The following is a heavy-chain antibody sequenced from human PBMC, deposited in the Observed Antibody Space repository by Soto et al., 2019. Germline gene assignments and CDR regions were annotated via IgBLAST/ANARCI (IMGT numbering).Heavy chain of an antibody. V-gene: IGHV1-8*01. J-gene: IGHJ4*02. CDR2: MNPNSGNT. D-gene: IGHD3-10*01. Sequence: QVQLVQSGAEVKKPGASVKVSCKASGYTFTSYDINWVRQATGQGLEWMGWMNPNSGNTGYAQKFQGRVTMTRNTSISTAYMDLSSLRSEDTAVYYWAITHLRFGEHHYWGQGTLVTVSS. CDR1: GYTFTSYD. CDR3: AITHLRFGEHHY.